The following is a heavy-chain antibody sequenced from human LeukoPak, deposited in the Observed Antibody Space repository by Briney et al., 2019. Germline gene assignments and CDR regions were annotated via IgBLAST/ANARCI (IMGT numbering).Heavy chain of an antibody. CDR1: GFTFSSYS. CDR2: ISSSSSTI. Sequence: GGSLRLSCAASGFTFSSYSMNWVRQAPGKGLEWVSYISSSSSTIYYADSVKGRFTISRDNAKNSLYLQMNSLRAEDTAVYYCTRDPAYYLRYGYFDYWGQGILVTVSS. J-gene: IGHJ4*02. D-gene: IGHD1-26*01. V-gene: IGHV3-48*04. CDR3: TRDPAYYLRYGYFDY.